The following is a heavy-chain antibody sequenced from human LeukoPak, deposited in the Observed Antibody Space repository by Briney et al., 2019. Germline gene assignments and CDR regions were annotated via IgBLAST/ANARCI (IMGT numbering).Heavy chain of an antibody. Sequence: GGSLSLSCAGSGFTFSNSAIHWVRLAPGKGLEWVAFISHDGANKYFSHSVDGRFTVSRLNSQNTAYLQMSNLRPEDTAIYYCASEDVDTGDFWRQGTLVTVSS. D-gene: IGHD5-18*01. V-gene: IGHV3-30*04. CDR3: ASEDVDTGDF. CDR1: GFTFSNSA. J-gene: IGHJ4*02. CDR2: ISHDGANK.